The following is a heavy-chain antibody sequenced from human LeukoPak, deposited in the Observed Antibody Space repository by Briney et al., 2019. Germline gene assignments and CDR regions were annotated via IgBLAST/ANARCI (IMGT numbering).Heavy chain of an antibody. CDR2: LSGSGSTI. Sequence: GGSLRLSCAASGFTFSSYSMSWGRQAPGKGPEWISYLSGSGSTIYYADSVKGRFTISRDNANSSLYLQMNSLRADDTAIYYCARDVTYYSASSTYSLDYWGQGTLVTVSS. CDR3: ARDVTYYSASSTYSLDY. V-gene: IGHV3-48*01. J-gene: IGHJ4*02. D-gene: IGHD3-10*01. CDR1: GFTFSSYS.